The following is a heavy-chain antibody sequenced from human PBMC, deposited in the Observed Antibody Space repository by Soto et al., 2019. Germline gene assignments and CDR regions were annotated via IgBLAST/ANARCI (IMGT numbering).Heavy chain of an antibody. D-gene: IGHD6-6*01. Sequence: ASVKVSCKASGYTFTSYAMHWVRQAPGQRLEWMGWINAGNGNTKYSQKFQGRVTITRDTSAGTAYMELSSLRSEDTAVYYCARVGRRYSSSFQNYYGMDVWGQGTTVTVSS. V-gene: IGHV1-3*01. CDR2: INAGNGNT. J-gene: IGHJ6*02. CDR1: GYTFTSYA. CDR3: ARVGRRYSSSFQNYYGMDV.